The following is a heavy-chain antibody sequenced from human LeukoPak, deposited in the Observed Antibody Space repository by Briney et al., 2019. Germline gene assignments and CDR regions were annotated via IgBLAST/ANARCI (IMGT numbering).Heavy chain of an antibody. J-gene: IGHJ4*02. D-gene: IGHD2-2*01. CDR2: IYYSGST. Sequence: SETLSLTCTVSGGSISSSSYYWGWIRQPPGKGLEWIGSIYYSGSTYYNPSLKSRVTISVDTSKNQFSLKLSSVTAADTAVYYCARHPSSTSCFLYFDYWGQGTLVTVSS. V-gene: IGHV4-39*01. CDR1: GGSISSSSYY. CDR3: ARHPSSTSCFLYFDY.